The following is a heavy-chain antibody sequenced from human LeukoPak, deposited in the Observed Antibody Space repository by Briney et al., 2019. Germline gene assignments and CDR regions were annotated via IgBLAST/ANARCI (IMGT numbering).Heavy chain of an antibody. CDR3: AKHGGSRSSYGMVV. Sequence: SETLSLTCTVSGGPINSYYWSWIRQPPGKGLEWIGYTYYSGSTNYNPSLESRVTISVDTSKNQFSLNLISVTAADTAVYCCAKHGGSRSSYGMVVWGQGTTVTVSS. D-gene: IGHD1-26*01. J-gene: IGHJ6*02. CDR1: GGPINSYY. V-gene: IGHV4-59*01. CDR2: TYYSGST.